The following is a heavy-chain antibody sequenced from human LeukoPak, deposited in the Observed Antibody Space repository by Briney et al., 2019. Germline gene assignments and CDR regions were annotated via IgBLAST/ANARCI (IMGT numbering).Heavy chain of an antibody. V-gene: IGHV3-53*01. CDR3: VRKNRDFNAAFDI. CDR1: GFTVSNNY. CDR2: SYSDSNT. J-gene: IGHJ3*02. D-gene: IGHD1-14*01. Sequence: GGSLRLSCTASGFTVSNNYMSWVRQAPGKGLEWVSISYSDSNTNYADSVKGRFTISRDTSQNTLSLQMNSLRAEDTAVYYCVRKNRDFNAAFDIWGQGTVVTVSS.